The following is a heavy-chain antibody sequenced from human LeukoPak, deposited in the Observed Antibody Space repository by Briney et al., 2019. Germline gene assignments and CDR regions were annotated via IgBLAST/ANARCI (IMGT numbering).Heavy chain of an antibody. V-gene: IGHV1-69*04. Sequence: ASVTVSCKASGGTFSSYAISWVRQAPGQGLEWMGRIIPILGIANYAQKFQGRVTITADKSTSTAYMELSSLRSEDTAVYYCAGTYYYDSSGYYYETDLSAPEKNFDYWGQGTLVTVSS. CDR1: GGTFSSYA. CDR3: AGTYYYDSSGYYYETDLSAPEKNFDY. J-gene: IGHJ4*02. CDR2: IIPILGIA. D-gene: IGHD3-22*01.